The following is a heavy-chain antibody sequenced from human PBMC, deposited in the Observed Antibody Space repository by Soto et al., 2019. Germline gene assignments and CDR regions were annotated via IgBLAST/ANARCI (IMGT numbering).Heavy chain of an antibody. V-gene: IGHV4-31*03. CDR1: GGSISSGGYY. J-gene: IGHJ6*02. Sequence: PSETLSLTCTVSGGSISSGGYYWSWIRQHPGKGLEWIGYIYYSGSTYYNPSLKSRVTISVDTSKNQFPLQLSSVTAADTAVYYCARVYYDFWSGYSNSPDYGMDVWGQGTTVTVSS. D-gene: IGHD3-3*01. CDR2: IYYSGST. CDR3: ARVYYDFWSGYSNSPDYGMDV.